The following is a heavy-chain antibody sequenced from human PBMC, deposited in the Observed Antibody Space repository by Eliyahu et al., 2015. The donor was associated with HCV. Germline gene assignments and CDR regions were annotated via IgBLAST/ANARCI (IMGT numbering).Heavy chain of an antibody. CDR3: ATGAIGYCTGGVCPGSGAFDI. V-gene: IGHV1-24*01. Sequence: QVQLVQSGAEVKKPGASVKVSCKVSGYTLTELSMHWVRQAPGKGLEWMGGFDPEDGETIYAQKFQGRVTMTEDTSTDTAYMELSSLRSEDTAVYYCATGAIGYCTGGVCPGSGAFDIWGQGTMVTVSS. D-gene: IGHD2-8*02. CDR1: GYTLTELS. CDR2: FDPEDGET. J-gene: IGHJ3*02.